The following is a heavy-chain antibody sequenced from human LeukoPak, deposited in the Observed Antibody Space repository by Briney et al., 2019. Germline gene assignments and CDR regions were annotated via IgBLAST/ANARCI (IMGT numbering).Heavy chain of an antibody. V-gene: IGHV3-7*01. Sequence: GGSLRLSCVGSGFTFSSHWMSWVRQAPGKGVEWVANIKLDGSEKHYVDSVKGRFTISRDNAKNLMYLQMNSLRGDDTAVYYCTKDKTGPYDYYGMDVWGQGTTVTVSS. CDR3: TKDKTGPYDYYGMDV. D-gene: IGHD3-10*01. CDR2: IKLDGSEK. J-gene: IGHJ6*02. CDR1: GFTFSSHW.